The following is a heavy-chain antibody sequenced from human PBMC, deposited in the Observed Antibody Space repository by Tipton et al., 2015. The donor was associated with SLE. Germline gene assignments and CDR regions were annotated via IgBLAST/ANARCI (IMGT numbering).Heavy chain of an antibody. CDR1: GFIFNNYA. D-gene: IGHD6-13*01. J-gene: IGHJ4*02. Sequence: SLRLSCAASGFIFNNYAMHWVRQGPGKGLEWVALISEDGTQTYYAGSVKGRFSISRDNSRRTLSLQMNSLTPEDTAIYYCTTLGNWGQGALVTVSS. V-gene: IGHV3-30*04. CDR2: ISEDGTQT. CDR3: TTLGN.